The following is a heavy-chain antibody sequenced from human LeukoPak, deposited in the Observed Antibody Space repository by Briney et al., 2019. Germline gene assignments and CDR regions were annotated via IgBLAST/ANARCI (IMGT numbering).Heavy chain of an antibody. CDR3: TRRPRIAAGVYNIDF. D-gene: IGHD6-25*01. CDR2: IYPSGNS. V-gene: IGHV4-4*09. Sequence: SETLSLTCTVSGGSISGFRQPPGKGLEWLGYIYPSGNSDYNPSLKSRVSMSVDTSKKQISLRLSSVTAADTAVYYCTRRPRIAAGVYNIDFWGQGTLVTVSS. J-gene: IGHJ4*02. CDR1: GGSISG.